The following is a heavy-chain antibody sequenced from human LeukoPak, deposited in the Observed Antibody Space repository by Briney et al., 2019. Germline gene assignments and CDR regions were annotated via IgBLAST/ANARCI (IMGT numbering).Heavy chain of an antibody. CDR3: AELGITMIGGV. CDR1: GFTFSSYE. CDR2: ISSSGSTI. Sequence: GGSLRLSCEASGFTFSSYEMNWVRQAPGKGLEWVSYISSSGSTIYYADSVKGRFTISRDNAKNSLYLQMNSLRAEDTAVYYCAELGITMIGGVWGKGTTVTVSS. V-gene: IGHV3-48*03. D-gene: IGHD3-10*02. J-gene: IGHJ6*04.